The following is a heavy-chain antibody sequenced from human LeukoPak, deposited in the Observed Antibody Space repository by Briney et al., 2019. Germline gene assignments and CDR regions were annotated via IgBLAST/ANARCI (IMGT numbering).Heavy chain of an antibody. CDR1: GGSISSYY. Sequence: SETLSLTCTVSGGSISSYYWSWIRQPSGKGREWIGYIYYSGSTNYNPSLKSRVTISVDTSKNQFSLKLSSVTAADTAVYYYARMKWERHAFDIWGQGTMVTVSS. CDR2: IYYSGST. J-gene: IGHJ3*02. CDR3: ARMKWERHAFDI. V-gene: IGHV4-59*01. D-gene: IGHD1-1*01.